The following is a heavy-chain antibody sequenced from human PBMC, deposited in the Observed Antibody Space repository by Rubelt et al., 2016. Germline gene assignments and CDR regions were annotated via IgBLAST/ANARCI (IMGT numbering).Heavy chain of an antibody. D-gene: IGHD1-26*01. CDR1: GDSISRYY. V-gene: IGHV4-59*12. CDR2: IHYSGST. CDR3: ARVEPIVGATGYYYYGMDV. Sequence: QVQLQESGPGLVKPSETLSLTCTVSGDSISRYYWSWIRQTQGKGLEGIVYIHYSGSTNYNPSLKSRGTRSVDMCKNQFSLKLSSVTAADTAVYYCARVEPIVGATGYYYYGMDVWGQGTTVTVSS. J-gene: IGHJ6*02.